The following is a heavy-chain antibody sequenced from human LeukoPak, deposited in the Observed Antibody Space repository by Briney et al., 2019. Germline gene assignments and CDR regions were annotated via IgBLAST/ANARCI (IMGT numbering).Heavy chain of an antibody. J-gene: IGHJ4*02. CDR2: ISWNSGSI. V-gene: IGHV3-9*03. D-gene: IGHD6-13*01. CDR1: GFTFDDYA. CDR3: AKGLGSSSWFSFDY. Sequence: PGRSLRLSCAASGFTFDDYAMHWVRQAPGKGLEWVSGISWNSGSIGYADSVKGRFTISRDNAKSSLYLQMNSLRAEDMALYYCAKGLGSSSWFSFDYWGRGTLVTVSS.